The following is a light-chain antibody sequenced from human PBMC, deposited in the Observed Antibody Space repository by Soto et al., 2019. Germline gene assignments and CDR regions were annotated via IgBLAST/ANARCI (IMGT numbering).Light chain of an antibody. CDR3: TSYTTSSTVI. J-gene: IGLJ2*01. Sequence: QAVVTQPASASGSPGQSITISCSGSSSDVGGYNYVSWYQQHPGKAPKLMIYEVSNRPSGVSNRFSGSKSGNTASLTISGLQAEDEADYYCTSYTTSSTVIFGGGTKVTVL. V-gene: IGLV2-14*01. CDR2: EVS. CDR1: SSDVGGYNY.